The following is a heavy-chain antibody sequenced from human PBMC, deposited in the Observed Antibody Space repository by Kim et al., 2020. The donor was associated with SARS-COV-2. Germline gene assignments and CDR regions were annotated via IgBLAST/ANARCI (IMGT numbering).Heavy chain of an antibody. Sequence: ASVKVSCKASGYTFTSYDINWVRQATGQGLEWMGWMNPNSGNTGYAQKFQGGVTMTRNTSISTAYMELSSLRSEDTAVYYCARGAFTANSGSYYFDYWGQGTLVTVSS. D-gene: IGHD1-26*01. J-gene: IGHJ4*02. CDR2: MNPNSGNT. CDR3: ARGAFTANSGSYYFDY. CDR1: GYTFTSYD. V-gene: IGHV1-8*01.